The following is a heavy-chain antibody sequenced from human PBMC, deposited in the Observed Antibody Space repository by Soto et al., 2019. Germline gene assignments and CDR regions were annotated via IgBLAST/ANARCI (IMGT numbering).Heavy chain of an antibody. V-gene: IGHV1-3*01. J-gene: IGHJ6*02. CDR2: INAGNGNT. CDR3: ARGRQLYNYYYYYGMDV. D-gene: IGHD2-2*01. CDR1: GYTFTSYA. Sequence: ASVKVSCKASGYTFTSYAMHWVRQAPGQRLEWMGWINAGNGNTKYSQKFQGRVTITRDTSASTAYMELSSLRSEDTAVYYCARGRQLYNYYYYYGMDVWGQGTTVTVSS.